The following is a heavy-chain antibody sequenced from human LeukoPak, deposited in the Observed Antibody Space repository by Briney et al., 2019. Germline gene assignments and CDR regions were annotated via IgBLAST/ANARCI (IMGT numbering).Heavy chain of an antibody. V-gene: IGHV1-69*13. D-gene: IGHD6-6*01. CDR1: GGTFSSYA. CDR2: IIPIFGTV. Sequence: GASVKVSCKASGGTFSSYAISWVRQAPGQGLEWMGGIIPIFGTVNYAQKFQGRVTITADESTSTAYMELSSLRSEDTAVYYCARDSAGYSSSSLYFDYWGQGTLVTVSS. CDR3: ARDSAGYSSSSLYFDY. J-gene: IGHJ4*02.